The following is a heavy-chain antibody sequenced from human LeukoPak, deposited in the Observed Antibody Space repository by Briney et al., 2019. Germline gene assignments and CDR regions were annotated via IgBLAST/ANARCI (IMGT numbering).Heavy chain of an antibody. J-gene: IGHJ5*02. CDR1: GGSISSSNW. CDR2: IYHSGST. D-gene: IGHD3-10*01. Sequence: SETLSLTCTVSGGSISSSNWWSWVRQPPGKGLEWIGEIYHSGSTNYNPSLKSRVTISVDKSKNQFSPKLSSVTAADTAVYYCARERAFGELESWFDPWGQGTLVTVSS. CDR3: ARERAFGELESWFDP. V-gene: IGHV4-4*02.